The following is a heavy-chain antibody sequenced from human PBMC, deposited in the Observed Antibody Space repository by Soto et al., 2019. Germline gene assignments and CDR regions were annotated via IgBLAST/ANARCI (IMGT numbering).Heavy chain of an antibody. V-gene: IGHV3-33*01. CDR2: IWYDGSNK. Sequence: PGGSLRLSCAASGFTFSSYGMHWVRQAPGKGLEWVAVIWYDGSNKYYADSVKGRFTISRDNSKNTLYLQMNSLRAEDTAVYYCASRVPDVAYYGVFDYWGQGTLVTVSS. CDR1: GFTFSSYG. D-gene: IGHD3-3*01. J-gene: IGHJ4*02. CDR3: ASRVPDVAYYGVFDY.